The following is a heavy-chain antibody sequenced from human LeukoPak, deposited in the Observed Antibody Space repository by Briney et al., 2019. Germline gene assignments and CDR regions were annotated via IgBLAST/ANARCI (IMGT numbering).Heavy chain of an antibody. D-gene: IGHD3-16*01. V-gene: IGHV3-48*01. CDR3: ARALYYVWGSYHNGDAFDI. CDR2: ISSSSSTI. J-gene: IGHJ3*02. Sequence: GGSLRLSCAASGFTFSSYSMNWVRQAPGKGLEWVSYISSSSSTIYYADSVKGRFTISRDNAKNSLYLQMNSLRAEDTAMYYCARALYYVWGSYHNGDAFDIWGQGTMVTVSS. CDR1: GFTFSSYS.